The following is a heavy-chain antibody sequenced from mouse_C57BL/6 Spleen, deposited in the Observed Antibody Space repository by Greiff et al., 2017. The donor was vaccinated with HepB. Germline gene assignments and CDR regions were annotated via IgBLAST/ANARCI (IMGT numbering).Heavy chain of an antibody. CDR2: IRNKANGYTT. CDR3: ARYKANWDYWYFDV. Sequence: EVKLMESGGGLVQPGGSLSLSCAASGFTFPDYYMSWVRQPPGKALEWLGFIRNKANGYTTEYSASVKGRFTISRDNSQSILYLQMNALRAEDSATYYCARYKANWDYWYFDVWGTGTTVTVSS. V-gene: IGHV7-3*01. CDR1: GFTFPDYY. D-gene: IGHD4-1*01. J-gene: IGHJ1*03.